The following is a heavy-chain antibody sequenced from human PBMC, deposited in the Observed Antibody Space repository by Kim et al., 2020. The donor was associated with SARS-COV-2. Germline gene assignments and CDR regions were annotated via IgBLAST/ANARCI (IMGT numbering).Heavy chain of an antibody. Sequence: YHDYAVSVKSRITINPDTSKNQFSLQLNSVTPEDTAVYYCARVTAAAGHSWGQGTLVTVSS. V-gene: IGHV6-1*01. CDR2: YH. CDR3: ARVTAAAGHS. D-gene: IGHD6-13*01. J-gene: IGHJ4*02.